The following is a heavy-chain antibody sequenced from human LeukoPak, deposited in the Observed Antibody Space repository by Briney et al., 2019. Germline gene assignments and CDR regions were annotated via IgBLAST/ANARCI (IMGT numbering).Heavy chain of an antibody. Sequence: GASVKVSCKASGYTFTGYYIRWVRQAPGQGPEWMAFINPDSGDLYSAPKFQGRVTMTRDTSISTASMEVRWLTSDDTAVYYCATGVATAFTYWGQGTLVTVSS. D-gene: IGHD5-12*01. CDR2: INPDSGDL. V-gene: IGHV1-2*02. CDR3: ATGVATAFTY. J-gene: IGHJ4*02. CDR1: GYTFTGYY.